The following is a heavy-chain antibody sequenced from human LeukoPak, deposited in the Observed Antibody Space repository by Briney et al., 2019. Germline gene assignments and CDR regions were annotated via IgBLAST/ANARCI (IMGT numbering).Heavy chain of an antibody. Sequence: GGSLRLSCAASGFTFSSYWMHWVRQAPGKGLVLDSRINSDGSSTSYADSVKGRFTISRDNAKNTLYLQMNSLRAEDTAVYYCARAVGTAIAFGYWGQGTLVTVSS. J-gene: IGHJ4*02. D-gene: IGHD5-18*01. V-gene: IGHV3-74*01. CDR1: GFTFSSYW. CDR2: INSDGSST. CDR3: ARAVGTAIAFGY.